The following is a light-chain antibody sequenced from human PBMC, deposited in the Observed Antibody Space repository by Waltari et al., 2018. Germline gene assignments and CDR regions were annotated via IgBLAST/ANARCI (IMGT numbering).Light chain of an antibody. J-gene: IGKJ1*01. CDR2: GAS. V-gene: IGKV3-20*01. CDR1: QSVGRT. Sequence: EIVLTPSPGTLSLSTGERATLSCRASQSVGRTLAGYQQKPGQAPRLLIYGASSRATYIPDRFSGSGSGTDFSLTINRLEPEDFAVYFCQHYVRLPATFGQGTKVEIK. CDR3: QHYVRLPAT.